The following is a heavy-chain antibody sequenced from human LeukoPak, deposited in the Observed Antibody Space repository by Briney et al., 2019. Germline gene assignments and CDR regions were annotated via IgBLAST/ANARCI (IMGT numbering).Heavy chain of an antibody. CDR1: GFTFRSYW. CDR3: ARGMDYYDSSGYLYFDY. Sequence: GGSLRLSCAASGFTFRSYWMTWVRQAPGKGLDWVANIKQDGSTTYYVDSAKGRFTISRDNAKNSLYLQMNSLRAEDTAVYYCARGMDYYDSSGYLYFDYWGQGTLVTVSS. D-gene: IGHD3-22*01. CDR2: IKQDGSTT. V-gene: IGHV3-7*03. J-gene: IGHJ4*02.